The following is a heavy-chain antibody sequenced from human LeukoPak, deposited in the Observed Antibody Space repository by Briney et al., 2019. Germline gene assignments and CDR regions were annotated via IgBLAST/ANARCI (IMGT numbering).Heavy chain of an antibody. D-gene: IGHD2-2*01. CDR3: ARVPCSSTSCAIDY. CDR2: ISSSSSYI. CDR1: GFTFSSYS. V-gene: IGHV3-21*01. J-gene: IGHJ4*02. Sequence: GGSLRLSCAASGFTFSSYSMNWVRQAPGKGLEWVSSISSSSSYIYYADSVKGRFTISRDNAKNSLYLQMNSLRAEDTAVYYCARVPCSSTSCAIDYWGQGTLVTVSS.